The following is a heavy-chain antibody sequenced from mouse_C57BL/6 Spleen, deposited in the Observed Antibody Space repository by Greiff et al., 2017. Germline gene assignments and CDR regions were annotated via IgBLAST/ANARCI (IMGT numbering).Heavy chain of an antibody. CDR3: ARGTNYGSSTGGFAY. CDR2: ISYDGSN. J-gene: IGHJ3*01. D-gene: IGHD1-1*01. CDR1: GYSITSGYY. Sequence: EVKLEESGPGLVKPSQSLSLTCSVTGYSITSGYYWNWIRQLPGNKLEWMGYISYDGSNNYNPPLKNRISITRDTSKNQFFLKLNSVTTEDTATYYCARGTNYGSSTGGFAYWGQGTLVTVSA. V-gene: IGHV3-6*01.